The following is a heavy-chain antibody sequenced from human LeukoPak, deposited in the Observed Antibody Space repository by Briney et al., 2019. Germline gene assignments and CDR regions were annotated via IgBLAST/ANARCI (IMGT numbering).Heavy chain of an antibody. CDR3: ARASGSYSPLDY. Sequence: GGSLRLSCAASGFTFSSYGMHWVRQAPGEGLECVSSISSTSSYIYYADSVKGRFTISRDNAKNSLYLQMNSLRAEDTAVYYCARASGSYSPLDYWGQGTLVTVSS. D-gene: IGHD3-10*01. CDR1: GFTFSSYG. J-gene: IGHJ4*02. CDR2: ISSTSSYI. V-gene: IGHV3-21*01.